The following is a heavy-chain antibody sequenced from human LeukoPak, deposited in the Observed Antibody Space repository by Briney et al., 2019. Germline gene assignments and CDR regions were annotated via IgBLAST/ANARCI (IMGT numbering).Heavy chain of an antibody. J-gene: IGHJ4*02. CDR3: ARDSTARNIGFYYYDSSGSFDY. CDR1: GLTFSSCS. CDR2: ISSSSSYI. V-gene: IGHV3-21*01. Sequence: GGSLRLSCAASGLTFSSCSMNWVRQAPGKGLEWVSSISSSSSYIYYADSVKGRFTISRDNAKNSLYLQMISLRAEDTAVYYCARDSTARNIGFYYYDSSGSFDYWGQGTLVTVSS. D-gene: IGHD3-22*01.